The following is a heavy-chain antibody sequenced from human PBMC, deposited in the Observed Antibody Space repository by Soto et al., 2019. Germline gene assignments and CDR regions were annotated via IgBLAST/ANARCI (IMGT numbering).Heavy chain of an antibody. CDR3: VKESTPEIRRGWLGP. Sequence: KASETLSLTCSVSVDSTSSYCWSWVRQTAGKGLEWIGRMYTTGTTNYNPSLKSRVTMSIDTSKRQFSLKSSSLTAADTAVDSCVKESTPEIRRGWLGPWGQGTLVTVSS. D-gene: IGHD2-2*01. CDR1: VDSTSSYC. CDR2: MYTTGTT. V-gene: IGHV4-4*07. J-gene: IGHJ5*02.